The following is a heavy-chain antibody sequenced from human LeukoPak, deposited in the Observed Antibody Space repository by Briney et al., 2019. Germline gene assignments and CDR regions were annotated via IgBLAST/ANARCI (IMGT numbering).Heavy chain of an antibody. V-gene: IGHV4-30-2*01. CDR1: GGSIGSGGYS. J-gene: IGHJ3*02. CDR3: ARETVVVTAVDAFDI. CDR2: ISHSGST. D-gene: IGHD2-21*02. Sequence: SEALSLTCTVSGGSIGSGGYSRSWIRQPPGRGLEWIGDISHSGSTYYNPSLKSRVTMSLDTSKNQFSLRLSSVTAADTAVYYCARETVVVTAVDAFDIWGQGTMVTVSS.